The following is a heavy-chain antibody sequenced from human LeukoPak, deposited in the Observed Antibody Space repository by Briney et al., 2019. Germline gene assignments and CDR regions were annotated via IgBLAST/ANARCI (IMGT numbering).Heavy chain of an antibody. V-gene: IGHV3-53*01. J-gene: IGHJ5*02. D-gene: IGHD7-27*01. Sequence: GGSLRLSCAASGFTVSSNYMSWVRQAPGKGLEWVSVIYSGGSTYYADSVKGRITISRDNSKNTLYLQMNSLRAEDTAVYYCARDSLGMGWFDPWGQGTLVTVSS. CDR2: IYSGGST. CDR1: GFTVSSNY. CDR3: ARDSLGMGWFDP.